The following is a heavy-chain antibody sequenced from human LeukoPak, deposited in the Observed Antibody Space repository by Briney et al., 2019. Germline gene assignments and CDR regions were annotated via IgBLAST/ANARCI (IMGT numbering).Heavy chain of an antibody. CDR1: GFTFSSYG. Sequence: GGSLRLSCAASGFTFSSYGVHWVRQAPGKGLEWVAVISYDGSNKYYADSVKGRFTISRDNSKNTLYLQMNSLRAEDTAVYYCAKDSLGWGQGTLVTVSS. CDR2: ISYDGSNK. V-gene: IGHV3-30*18. D-gene: IGHD7-27*01. CDR3: AKDSLG. J-gene: IGHJ4*02.